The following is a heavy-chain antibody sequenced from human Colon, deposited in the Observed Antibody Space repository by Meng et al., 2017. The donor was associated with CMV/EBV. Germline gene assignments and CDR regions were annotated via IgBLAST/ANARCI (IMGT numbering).Heavy chain of an antibody. CDR2: IRHDGKTQ. D-gene: IGHD2-21*01. Sequence: GESLKISCAASGFTFSGFWMSWVCQAPGKGLEWVANIRHDGKTQYYVDSVKGRFTISRDNAQNSLYLQMDSLRVEDTAVYYCAVIGATAVRHRFDYWGQGTLVTVSS. J-gene: IGHJ4*02. CDR1: GFTFSGFW. V-gene: IGHV3-7*01. CDR3: AVIGATAVRHRFDY.